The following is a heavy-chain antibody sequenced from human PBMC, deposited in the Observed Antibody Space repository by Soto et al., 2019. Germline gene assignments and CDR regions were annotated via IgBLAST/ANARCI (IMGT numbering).Heavy chain of an antibody. D-gene: IGHD6-13*01. Sequence: ASVKVSCKASGYTFTSYAIHWVRQAPGQRLEWMGWINAGNGNTKYSQKFQGRVTITRDTSASTAYMELSSLRSEDTAVYYCARTGSSSWFWFDPWGQGTLGTVSS. CDR3: ARTGSSSWFWFDP. CDR2: INAGNGNT. CDR1: GYTFTSYA. J-gene: IGHJ5*02. V-gene: IGHV1-3*01.